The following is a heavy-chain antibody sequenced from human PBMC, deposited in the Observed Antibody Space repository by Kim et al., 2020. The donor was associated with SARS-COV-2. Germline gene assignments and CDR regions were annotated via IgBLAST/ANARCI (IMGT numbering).Heavy chain of an antibody. Sequence: DSVKGRFTISRDNSKNTLYLQMNSLRAEDTAVYYCAKVGIGVGYLGEFDYWGQGTLVTVSS. J-gene: IGHJ4*02. CDR3: AKVGIGVGYLGEFDY. D-gene: IGHD5-12*01. V-gene: IGHV3-23*01.